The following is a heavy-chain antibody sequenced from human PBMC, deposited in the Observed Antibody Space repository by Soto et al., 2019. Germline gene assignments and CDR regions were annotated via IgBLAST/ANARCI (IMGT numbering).Heavy chain of an antibody. Sequence: QVQLQESGPGLVKPSETLSLTCTVSGGSISSYYWSWIRQPAGKGLEWIGRIYTSGSTNYNPSLKSRLTMSVDTSKNQFALKLSAVTAADTAVYYCATGESGTAAGIGLVHWGQGTLVTVSS. CDR3: ATGESGTAAGIGLVH. CDR2: IYTSGST. D-gene: IGHD6-13*01. CDR1: GGSISSYY. V-gene: IGHV4-4*07. J-gene: IGHJ4*02.